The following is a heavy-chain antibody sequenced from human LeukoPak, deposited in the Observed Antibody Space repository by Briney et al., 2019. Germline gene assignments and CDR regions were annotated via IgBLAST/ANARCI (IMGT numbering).Heavy chain of an antibody. Sequence: ASVKVSCKASGYTFTSYGISWVRQAPGQGLEWMGWISAYNGNTNYAQKLQGRVTMTTDTSTSTAYMELRSLRSDDTAVYYCARDSLLWFGSTLGDYWGQGTLVTVSS. CDR1: GYTFTSYG. J-gene: IGHJ4*02. V-gene: IGHV1-18*01. D-gene: IGHD3-10*01. CDR2: ISAYNGNT. CDR3: ARDSLLWFGSTLGDY.